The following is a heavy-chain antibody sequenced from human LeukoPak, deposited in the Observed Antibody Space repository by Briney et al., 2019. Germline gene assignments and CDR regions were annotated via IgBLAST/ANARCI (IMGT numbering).Heavy chain of an antibody. Sequence: PSETLSLTCAVYGGSFSGYYWSWIRQPPGKGLERIGEINHSGSTNYNPSLKSRVTISVDTSKNQFSLKLSSVTAADTAVYYCARGPIVVVPAATNYYYYGMDVWGQGTTVTVSS. CDR3: ARGPIVVVPAATNYYYYGMDV. CDR1: GGSFSGYY. CDR2: INHSGST. J-gene: IGHJ6*02. V-gene: IGHV4-34*01. D-gene: IGHD2-2*01.